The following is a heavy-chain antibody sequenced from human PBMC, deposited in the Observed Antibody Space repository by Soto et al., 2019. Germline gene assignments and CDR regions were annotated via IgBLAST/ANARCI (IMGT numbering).Heavy chain of an antibody. V-gene: IGHV3-30*18. CDR2: ISYDGSNK. CDR1: GFTFSSYG. J-gene: IGHJ3*02. CDR3: AKEKLRFLEWLIIFDI. D-gene: IGHD3-3*01. Sequence: SLRLSCAASGFTFSSYGMHWVRQAPGKGLEWVAVISYDGSNKYYADSVKGRFTISRDNSKNTLYLQMNSLRAEDTAVYYCAKEKLRFLEWLIIFDIWGQGTMVTVSS.